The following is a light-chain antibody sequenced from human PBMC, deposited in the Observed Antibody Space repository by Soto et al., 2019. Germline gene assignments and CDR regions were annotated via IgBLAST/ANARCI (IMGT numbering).Light chain of an antibody. Sequence: QAVVTQPPSVSGTPAQRVTISCSGSGSNIGANPVSWYQQLPGAAPKLLIYSNDQRPSGVPDRFSASKSGTSASLAISGLQSEDEADYHCATWDDGLNGYVFGAGTKLTVL. CDR1: GSNIGANP. CDR2: SND. CDR3: ATWDDGLNGYV. V-gene: IGLV1-44*01. J-gene: IGLJ1*01.